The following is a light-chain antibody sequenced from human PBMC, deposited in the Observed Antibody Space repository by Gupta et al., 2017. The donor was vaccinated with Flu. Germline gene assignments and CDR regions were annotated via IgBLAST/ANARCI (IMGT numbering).Light chain of an antibody. CDR2: GAS. CDR3: QQCDSSAWT. CDR1: QSISSTY. V-gene: IGKV3-20*01. Sequence: EIVLSQSPVTLSLSPGERATLSCRASQSISSTYLAWYQQKPGQAPRLLIYGASTRATGIPDRFSGSGSGTDFTLTISSLEPEDSAVYYCQQCDSSAWTFGQGTKVEI. J-gene: IGKJ1*01.